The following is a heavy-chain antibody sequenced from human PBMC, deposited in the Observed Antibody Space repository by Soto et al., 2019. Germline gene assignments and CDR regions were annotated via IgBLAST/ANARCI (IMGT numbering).Heavy chain of an antibody. D-gene: IGHD3-10*01. Sequence: QVHLQESGPGLVKPSETLSLTCNVFGVSLTGYHWNWIRQPPGKTLEWIGFVYYSGSVSYNPSLKGRASISVDRSKNQFSLRLTSVTAADTAVYYCARRLNLGSFDHWGQGTLVTVSS. J-gene: IGHJ5*02. CDR2: VYYSGSV. V-gene: IGHV4-59*01. CDR3: ARRLNLGSFDH. CDR1: GVSLTGYH.